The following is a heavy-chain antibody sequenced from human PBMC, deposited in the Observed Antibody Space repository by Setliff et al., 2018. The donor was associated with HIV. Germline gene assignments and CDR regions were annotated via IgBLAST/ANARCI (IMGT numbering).Heavy chain of an antibody. CDR3: ARLSIPAYYYMDV. CDR1: GYTFSNYV. D-gene: IGHD2-21*01. Sequence: ASVKVSCKASGYTFSNYVMQWVRQAPGQGLEWMGWISAYTRNTNYAQKFQGRVTMTTVTSTSTAYMELRSLRSDDTAVYYCARLSIPAYYYMDVWGKGTTVTVSS. V-gene: IGHV1-18*01. CDR2: ISAYTRNT. J-gene: IGHJ6*03.